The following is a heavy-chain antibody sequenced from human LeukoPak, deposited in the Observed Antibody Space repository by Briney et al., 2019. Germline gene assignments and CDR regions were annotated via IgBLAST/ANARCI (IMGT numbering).Heavy chain of an antibody. J-gene: IGHJ4*02. CDR2: IYHSGST. D-gene: IGHD5-18*01. CDR1: RYSISSGYY. V-gene: IGHV4-38-2*01. CDR3: ASGYNYGYPFDS. Sequence: SETLSLTCAVSRYSISSGYYWGWIRQPPGKGLEWIGSIYHSGSTYYNPSLKSRVTISVDTSKNQFSLKMSSVTAAGTAVYYCASGYNYGYPFDSWGQGTLVTVSS.